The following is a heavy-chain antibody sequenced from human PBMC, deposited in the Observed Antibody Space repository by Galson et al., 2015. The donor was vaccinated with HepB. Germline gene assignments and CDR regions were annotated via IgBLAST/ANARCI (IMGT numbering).Heavy chain of an antibody. V-gene: IGHV3-30*04. CDR1: AFTFSSYA. Sequence: SLRLSCAASAFTFSSYAMHWVRQAPGKGLEWVAVISYDGSNKYYADFVKGRFTISRDNSKNTLYLQMNSLKTEDTAVYYCARQKTTTGLTLTAFDYWGQGTLVIVSS. CDR2: ISYDGSNK. J-gene: IGHJ4*02. CDR3: ARQKTTTGLTLTAFDY. D-gene: IGHD1-1*01.